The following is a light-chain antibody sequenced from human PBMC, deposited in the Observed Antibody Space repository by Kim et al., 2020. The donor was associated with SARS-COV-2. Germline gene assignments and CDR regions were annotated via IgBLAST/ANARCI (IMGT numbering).Light chain of an antibody. CDR3: ETWDSDIRV. V-gene: IGLV4-60*03. CDR1: SGPSSYI. J-gene: IGLJ3*02. Sequence: SSVKLTCNLSSGPSSYISAWHQQQPVKAPRSLMKLEGSGSYNKGSGVPDRFSGSSSGADRYLTISNLQSEDEADYYCETWDSDIRVFGGGTQLTVL. CDR2: LEGSGSY.